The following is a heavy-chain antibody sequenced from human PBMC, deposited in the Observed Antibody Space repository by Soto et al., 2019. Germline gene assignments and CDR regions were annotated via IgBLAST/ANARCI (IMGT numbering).Heavy chain of an antibody. D-gene: IGHD3-3*01. J-gene: IGHJ6*02. CDR2: ISDDGSNK. Sequence: LRLSCAASGFTFSNYGMHWVRQAPGKGLEWVAFISDDGSNKYYADSMKGRFTMSRDNSKSTLYLQMNSLRVEDTAVYYCTKRRNVLRFLEWSSGMEVWGQGTTVTVSS. CDR1: GFTFSNYG. V-gene: IGHV3-30*18. CDR3: TKRRNVLRFLEWSSGMEV.